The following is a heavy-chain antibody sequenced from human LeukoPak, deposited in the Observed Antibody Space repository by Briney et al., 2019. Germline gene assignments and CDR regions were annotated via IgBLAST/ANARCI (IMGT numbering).Heavy chain of an antibody. Sequence: ASVKVPCKASGYTFTNYDINWVRQATGQGLEWMGWMNPNSGNTGYAQKFQGRVTMTRNTSISTAYMELRSLRSEDTAVYYCARGPNKSDGGNSGSAWFDPWGQGTLVTVSS. D-gene: IGHD4-23*01. CDR2: MNPNSGNT. V-gene: IGHV1-8*01. CDR3: ARGPNKSDGGNSGSAWFDP. CDR1: GYTFTNYD. J-gene: IGHJ5*02.